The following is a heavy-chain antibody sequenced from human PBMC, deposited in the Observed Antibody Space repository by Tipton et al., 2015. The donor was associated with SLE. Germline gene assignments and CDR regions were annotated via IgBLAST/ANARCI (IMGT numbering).Heavy chain of an antibody. CDR2: IRSKAYGGTT. Sequence: SLRLSCAASGFTFSSYSMTWVRQAPGKGLEWVGFIRSKAYGGTTEYAASVKGRFTISRDDSKSIAYLQMNSLKTEDTAVYYCTRDPGRYSYPHYWGQGTLVTVSS. D-gene: IGHD5-18*01. V-gene: IGHV3-49*04. CDR3: TRDPGRYSYPHY. CDR1: GFTFSSYS. J-gene: IGHJ4*02.